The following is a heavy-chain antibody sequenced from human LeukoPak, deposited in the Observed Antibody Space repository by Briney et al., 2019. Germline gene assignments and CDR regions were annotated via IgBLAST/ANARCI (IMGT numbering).Heavy chain of an antibody. Sequence: SETLSLTCTVSGGSIRSYYWSWIRQPPGKGLEWIGEINHSGSTNYNPSLKSRVTISVDTSKNQFSLKLSSVTAADTAVYYCARGEHGIAARTMAFDIWGQGTMVTVSS. CDR2: INHSGST. D-gene: IGHD6-6*01. V-gene: IGHV4-34*01. CDR1: GGSIRSYY. CDR3: ARGEHGIAARTMAFDI. J-gene: IGHJ3*02.